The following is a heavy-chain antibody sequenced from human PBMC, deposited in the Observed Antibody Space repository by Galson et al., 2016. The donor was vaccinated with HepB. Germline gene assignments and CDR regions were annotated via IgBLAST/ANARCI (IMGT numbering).Heavy chain of an antibody. D-gene: IGHD3-22*01. CDR2: IWYDGTNK. CDR1: GFTFSNYG. CDR3: ARGRCEPGDRSGSQLFPYIFDV. Sequence: SLRLSCAASGFTFSNYGIHWVRQAPDKGLEWVAVIWYDGTNKYYAESVKGRFTSSRDNSKNTLYLQMGSLRADETAVYYLARGRCEPGDRSGSQLFPYIFDVWGQGTIVSVSS. J-gene: IGHJ3*01. V-gene: IGHV3-33*01.